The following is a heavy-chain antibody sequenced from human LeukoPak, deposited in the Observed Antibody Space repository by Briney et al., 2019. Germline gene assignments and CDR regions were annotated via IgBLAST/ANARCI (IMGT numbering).Heavy chain of an antibody. J-gene: IGHJ4*02. CDR3: ASARITMVRGAGVDY. CDR1: GGSISSGDYY. D-gene: IGHD3-10*01. Sequence: SETLSLTCTVSGGSISSGDYYWSWIRQPPGKGLEWIGYIYYSGSTYYNPSLKSRVTISVDTSKNQFSLKLSSVTAADTAVYYCASARITMVRGAGVDYWAREPWSPSPQ. CDR2: IYYSGST. V-gene: IGHV4-30-4*01.